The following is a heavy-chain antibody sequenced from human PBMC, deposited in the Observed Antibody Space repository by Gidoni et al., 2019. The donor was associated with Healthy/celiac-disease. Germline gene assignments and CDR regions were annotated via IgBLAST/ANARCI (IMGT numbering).Heavy chain of an antibody. J-gene: IGHJ6*02. CDR1: GFTFSSYG. V-gene: IGHV3-30*18. CDR2: ISYDGSNK. CDR3: AKQPPPITIFGVVIQYYYYYGMDV. Sequence: QVQLVESGGGVVQPVRSLILSCAAYGFTFSSYGMHWVRQAPGKGLEWVAVISYDGSNKYYADSVKDRFTISRDNSKNTLYLQMNSLRAEDTAVYYCAKQPPPITIFGVVIQYYYYYGMDVWGQGTTVTVSS. D-gene: IGHD3-3*01.